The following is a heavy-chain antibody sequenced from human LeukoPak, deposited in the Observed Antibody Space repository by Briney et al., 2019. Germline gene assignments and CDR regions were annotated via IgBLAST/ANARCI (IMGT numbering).Heavy chain of an antibody. V-gene: IGHV1-2*02. CDR1: GYTFTGYY. D-gene: IGHD2-2*01. J-gene: IGHJ5*02. Sequence: ASVKVSCKASGYTFTGYYMHWVRQAPGQGLEWMGWINPNSGGTNYAQKFQGRVTMTRDTSISTAYMELSSLRSEDTAVYYCVRGVTGRYCSSTSCHWRAWFDPWAREPWSPSPQ. CDR3: VRGVTGRYCSSTSCHWRAWFDP. CDR2: INPNSGGT.